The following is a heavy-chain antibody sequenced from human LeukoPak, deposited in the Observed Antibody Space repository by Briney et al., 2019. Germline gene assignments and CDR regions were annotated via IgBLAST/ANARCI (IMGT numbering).Heavy chain of an antibody. CDR2: INPSGGGT. D-gene: IGHD5-24*01. CDR1: GYTFTNYF. J-gene: IGHJ4*02. Sequence: ASVKVSCKASGYTFTNYFMHWVRQAPGQGLGWMGVINPSGGGTTYAQRFQGRVTMTRDTSTSTVHMELSSLRSEDTAVYYCVVARDGYNYDFDYWGQGTLVTVSS. CDR3: VVARDGYNYDFDY. V-gene: IGHV1-46*01.